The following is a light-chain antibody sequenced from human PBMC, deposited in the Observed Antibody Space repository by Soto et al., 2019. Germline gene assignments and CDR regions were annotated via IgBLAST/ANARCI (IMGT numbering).Light chain of an antibody. V-gene: IGKV3-20*01. Sequence: ENVLTQSPGTLSLSPGERATVSCRASQSITGSYLAWYQQTPGQAPRLLIYGASSRATGVPDRFSGSGSGTDFTLTIDRLEPEDFAVYYCHQYYSSPTTFGGGTKVDIK. J-gene: IGKJ4*01. CDR3: HQYYSSPTT. CDR2: GAS. CDR1: QSITGSY.